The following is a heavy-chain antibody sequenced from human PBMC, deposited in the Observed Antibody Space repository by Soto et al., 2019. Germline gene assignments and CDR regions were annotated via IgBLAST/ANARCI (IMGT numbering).Heavy chain of an antibody. CDR3: ASPICGGDCYYYYGMDV. CDR2: IIPILGIA. D-gene: IGHD2-21*02. CDR1: GGTFSSYT. J-gene: IGHJ6*02. Sequence: QVQLVQSGAEVKKPGSSVKVSCKASGGTFSSYTISWVRQAPGQGLEWMGRIIPILGIANYAQKFQGRVTITADKSTSAAYMELSSLRSEDTAVYYCASPICGGDCYYYYGMDVWGQGTTVTVSS. V-gene: IGHV1-69*02.